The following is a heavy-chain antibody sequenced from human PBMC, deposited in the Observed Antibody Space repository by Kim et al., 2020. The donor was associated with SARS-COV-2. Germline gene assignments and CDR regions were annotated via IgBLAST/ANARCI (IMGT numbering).Heavy chain of an antibody. Sequence: GGSLRLSCAASGFTFTYTWMTWVRQAPGKGLEWVGRIKNEAQGATTDYAAPVKGRFTISRDDSKKHAVSANEQPENRGHSRYYCTTDATPTLSNYFDYWG. CDR2: IKNEAQGATT. J-gene: IGHJ4*01. CDR1: GFTFTYTW. V-gene: IGHV3-15*01. D-gene: IGHD2-15*01. CDR3: TTDATPTLSNYFDY.